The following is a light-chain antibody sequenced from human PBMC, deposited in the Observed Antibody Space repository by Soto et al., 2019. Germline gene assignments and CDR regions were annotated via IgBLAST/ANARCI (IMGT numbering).Light chain of an antibody. Sequence: QSVLTQPHSVSGAPGQRVTISCTGSSSNIGAGYDVHWYQQLPGTAPKLLIYGNSNRPSGVPDRFSGSKSGTSASLAITGLQAEDESDYYCQSYDSSLSGSRVVFGGGTKLPVL. J-gene: IGLJ2*01. CDR3: QSYDSSLSGSRVV. CDR2: GNS. V-gene: IGLV1-40*01. CDR1: SSNIGAGYD.